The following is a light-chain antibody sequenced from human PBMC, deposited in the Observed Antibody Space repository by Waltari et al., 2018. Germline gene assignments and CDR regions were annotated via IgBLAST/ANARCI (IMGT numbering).Light chain of an antibody. J-gene: IGKJ5*01. CDR3: QQRYNWPLT. Sequence: EIVLTQSPATLSLSPGERATLSCRASQSINSYLAWYQHKPGQAPRLLIYDASNTATGVPARFSGSGSGSDFTLTISSLDPEDFAVYYCQQRYNWPLTFGQGTRLEIK. CDR1: QSINSY. CDR2: DAS. V-gene: IGKV3-11*01.